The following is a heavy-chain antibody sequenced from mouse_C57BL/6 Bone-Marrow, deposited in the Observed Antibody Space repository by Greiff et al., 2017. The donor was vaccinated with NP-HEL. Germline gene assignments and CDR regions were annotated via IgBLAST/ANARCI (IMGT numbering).Heavy chain of an antibody. Sequence: LQQSGTSVKLSCKASGYTFTSYWMHWVKQRPGQGLEWIGVIDPSDSYTNYNQKFKGKATLTVDTSSSTAYMQLSSLTSEDSAVYYCARPYGNYDAMDYWGQGTSVTVSS. CDR1: GYTFTSYW. CDR2: IDPSDSYT. CDR3: ARPYGNYDAMDY. D-gene: IGHD2-1*01. J-gene: IGHJ4*01. V-gene: IGHV1-59*01.